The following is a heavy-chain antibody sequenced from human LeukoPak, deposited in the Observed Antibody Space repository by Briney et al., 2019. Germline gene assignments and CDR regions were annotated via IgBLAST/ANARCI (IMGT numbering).Heavy chain of an antibody. CDR3: ARLDWVRMGAFDI. V-gene: IGHV3-23*01. CDR2: ISGSGGST. CDR1: GFTFSSYA. J-gene: IGHJ3*02. D-gene: IGHD3-9*01. Sequence: GGSLRLSCAASGFTFSSYAMSWVRQAPGKGLEWVSAISGSGGSTYYADSVKGRFTISRDNSKNTLYLQMNSLRTEDTALYYCARLDWVRMGAFDIWGQGTMVTVSS.